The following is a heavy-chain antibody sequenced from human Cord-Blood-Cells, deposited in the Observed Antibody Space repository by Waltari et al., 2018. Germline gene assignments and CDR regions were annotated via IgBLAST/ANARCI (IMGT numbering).Heavy chain of an antibody. Sequence: QLQLQESGPGLVKPSETLSLTCTVSLGSISSSSYSWGWIRPPPGKGLEWIGSIYYSGSTYYNPSLKSRVTISVDTSKNQFSLKLSSVTAADTAVYYCARREGTAIYWGQGTLVTVSS. CDR1: LGSISSSSYS. D-gene: IGHD1-26*01. CDR3: ARREGTAIY. J-gene: IGHJ4*02. CDR2: IYYSGST. V-gene: IGHV4-39*01.